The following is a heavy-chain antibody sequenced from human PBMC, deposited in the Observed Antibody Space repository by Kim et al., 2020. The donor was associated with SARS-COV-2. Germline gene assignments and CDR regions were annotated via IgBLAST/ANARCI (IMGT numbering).Heavy chain of an antibody. V-gene: IGHV3-74*01. CDR2: INSDGSST. CDR3: ARGQYTVVTLTADDY. Sequence: GGSLRLSCAASGFTFSSYWMHWVRQAPGKGLVWVSRINSDGSSTSNADSVKGRFTISRDNAKNTLHLQMNSLRAEHTAVYYCARGQYTVVTLTADDYWGQGTLVTVS. CDR1: GFTFSSYW. D-gene: IGHD5-12*01. J-gene: IGHJ4*02.